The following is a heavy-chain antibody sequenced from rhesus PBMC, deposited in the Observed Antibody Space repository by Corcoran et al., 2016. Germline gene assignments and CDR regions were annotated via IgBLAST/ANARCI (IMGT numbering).Heavy chain of an antibody. CDR2: IDGDGANT. V-gene: IGHV4-73*01. CDR3: ARVPFSEDEYGYSYGLES. D-gene: IGHD3-9*01. CDR1: GGSISGYYY. J-gene: IGHJ6*01. Sequence: QVKLQQWGAGLVTPWETLSLTCAVYGGSISGYYYWIMVGSSLGTGMESVGSIDGDGANTNHNPLLKNRVTISRDTSKNQFSLQLRSVTAADTSVYYCARVPFSEDEYGYSYGLESWGQGVVVTVS.